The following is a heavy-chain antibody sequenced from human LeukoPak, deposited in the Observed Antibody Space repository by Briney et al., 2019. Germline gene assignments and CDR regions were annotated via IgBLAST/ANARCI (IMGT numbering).Heavy chain of an antibody. J-gene: IGHJ4*02. CDR1: GGSISYSNYY. V-gene: IGHV4-39*07. D-gene: IGHD3-10*01. Sequence: PSETLSLTCTVSGGSISYSNYYWGWIRQPPGKGLEWIGNIYYSGSTYYNPSLKSRVTISIDTSKNQFSLKLTSVTAADTAVYYCARVGSGSFDYWGQGTLVTVSS. CDR3: ARVGSGSFDY. CDR2: IYYSGST.